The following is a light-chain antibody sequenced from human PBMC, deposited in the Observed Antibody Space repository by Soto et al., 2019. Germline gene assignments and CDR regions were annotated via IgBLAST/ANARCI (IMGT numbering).Light chain of an antibody. CDR1: SSNIGAGYD. CDR3: QSYDNSLSGSWV. CDR2: GNS. V-gene: IGLV1-40*01. J-gene: IGLJ3*02. Sequence: QSVLTQPPSVSGAPGQRVTISCIGSSSNIGAGYDAQWYQQLPGTAPKLLIYGNSNRPSGVPDRFSGSKSGTSASLAINGLQAEDEAHYYCQSYDNSLSGSWVFGGGTKLTVL.